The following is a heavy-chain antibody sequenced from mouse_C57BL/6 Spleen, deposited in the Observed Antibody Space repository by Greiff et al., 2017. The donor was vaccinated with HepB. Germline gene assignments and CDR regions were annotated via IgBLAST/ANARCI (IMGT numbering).Heavy chain of an antibody. D-gene: IGHD1-1*01. CDR2: IRSKSSNYAT. V-gene: IGHV10-3*01. Sequence: EVQRVESGGGLVQPKGSLKLSCAASGFTFNTYAMHWVRQAPGKGLEWVARIRSKSSNYATYYADSVKDRFTISRDDSQSMLYLQMNNLKTEDTAMYYCVRDPGSSYYYAMDYWGQGTSVTVSS. CDR3: VRDPGSSYYYAMDY. CDR1: GFTFNTYA. J-gene: IGHJ4*01.